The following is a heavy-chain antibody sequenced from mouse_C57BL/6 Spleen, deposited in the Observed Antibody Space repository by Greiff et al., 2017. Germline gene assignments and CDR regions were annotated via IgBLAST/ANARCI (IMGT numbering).Heavy chain of an antibody. J-gene: IGHJ4*01. CDR2: IDPSDSET. CDR1: GYTFTSYW. D-gene: IGHD2-3*01. Sequence: VQLQQPGAELVRPGSSVKLSCKASGYTFTSYWMHWVKQRPIQGLEWIGNIDPSDSETHYNQKFKDKATLTVDKSSSTAYLQLSRLTSEDSAVEYCARFGGWLMDYWGKGTSVTVSS. CDR3: ARFGGWLMDY. V-gene: IGHV1-52*01.